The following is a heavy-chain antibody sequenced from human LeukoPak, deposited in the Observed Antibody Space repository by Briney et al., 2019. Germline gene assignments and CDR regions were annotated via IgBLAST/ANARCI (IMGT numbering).Heavy chain of an antibody. Sequence: SETLSLTCTVSGGSISSYYWSWIRQPAGKGLEWIGRIYTSGSTNYNPSLKSRVTMSVDTSKNQFSLKLSSVTAADTAVYYCARLPNCGGDCYKYYFDYWGQGTLVTVSS. CDR3: ARLPNCGGDCYKYYFDY. D-gene: IGHD2-21*01. CDR2: IYTSGST. CDR1: GGSISSYY. V-gene: IGHV4-4*07. J-gene: IGHJ4*02.